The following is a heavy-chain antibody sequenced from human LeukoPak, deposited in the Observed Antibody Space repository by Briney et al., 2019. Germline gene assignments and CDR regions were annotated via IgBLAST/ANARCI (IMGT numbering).Heavy chain of an antibody. Sequence: SETLSLTCTVSGGSISSGDYYWTWIRQTPGKGLEWIGEINHSGNTNYNPSLQSRVTISLDTSTNQFSLKLTSVTAADTAVYYCARGLSDVYWGQGTLVTVSS. J-gene: IGHJ4*02. V-gene: IGHV4-39*07. CDR2: INHSGNT. CDR1: GGSISSGDYY. CDR3: ARGLSDVY.